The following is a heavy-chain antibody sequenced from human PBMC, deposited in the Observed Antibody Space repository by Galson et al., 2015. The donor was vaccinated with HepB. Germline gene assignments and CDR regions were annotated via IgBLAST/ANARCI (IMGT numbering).Heavy chain of an antibody. CDR2: IYYSGST. CDR3: ARDCASSSSWFPQCYYYGMDV. D-gene: IGHD6-13*01. V-gene: IGHV4-61*01. Sequence: ETLSLTCTVSGGSVSSGSYYWSWIRQPPGKGLEWIGYIYYSGSTNYNPSLKSRVTISVDTSKNQFSLKLSSVTAADTAVYYCARDCASSSSWFPQCYYYGMDVWGQGTTVTVSS. J-gene: IGHJ6*02. CDR1: GGSVSSGSYY.